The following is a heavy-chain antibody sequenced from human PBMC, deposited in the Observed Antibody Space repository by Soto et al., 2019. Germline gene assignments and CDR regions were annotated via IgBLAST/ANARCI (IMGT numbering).Heavy chain of an antibody. V-gene: IGHV3-23*01. CDR3: AKDTMVRGVIPNRGENYYYYYGMDV. Sequence: GGSLRLSCAASGFTFSSYAMSWVRQAPGKGLEWVSAISGSGGSTYYADSVKGRFTISRDNSKNTLYLQMNSLRAEDTAVYYCAKDTMVRGVIPNRGENYYYYYGMDVWGQGTTVTVSS. CDR2: ISGSGGST. J-gene: IGHJ6*02. CDR1: GFTFSSYA. D-gene: IGHD3-10*01.